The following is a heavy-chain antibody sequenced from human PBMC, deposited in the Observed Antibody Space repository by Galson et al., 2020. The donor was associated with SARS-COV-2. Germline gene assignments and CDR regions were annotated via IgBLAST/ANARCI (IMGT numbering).Heavy chain of an antibody. CDR2: IYPGDSDT. CDR3: ARHRGSGYSYVYPRGYFDY. V-gene: IGHV5-51*01. Sequence: KIGESLKISCKGSGYSFTSYWIGWVRQMPGKGLEWMGIIYPGDSDTRYSPSFQGQVTISADKSISTAYLQWSSLKASDTAMYYCARHRGSGYSYVYPRGYFDYWGQGTLVTVSS. J-gene: IGHJ4*02. CDR1: GYSFTSYW. D-gene: IGHD5-18*01.